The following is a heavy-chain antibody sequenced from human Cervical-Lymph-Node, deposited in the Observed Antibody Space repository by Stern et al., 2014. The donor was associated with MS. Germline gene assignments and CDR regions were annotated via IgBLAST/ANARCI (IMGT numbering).Heavy chain of an antibody. CDR1: GFSLSTSGVG. V-gene: IGHV2-5*01. Sequence: QITLKESGPTLVKPTQTLTLTCTFSGFSLSTSGVGVGWIRQPPGKALEWLALIYWNDDKRYSPSLKSRLTITKDTSKNQVVLTMTNMDPVDTATYYCAHIPRIIYSGSLHGAFDIWGQGTMVTVSS. D-gene: IGHD1-26*01. CDR3: AHIPRIIYSGSLHGAFDI. CDR2: IYWNDDK. J-gene: IGHJ3*02.